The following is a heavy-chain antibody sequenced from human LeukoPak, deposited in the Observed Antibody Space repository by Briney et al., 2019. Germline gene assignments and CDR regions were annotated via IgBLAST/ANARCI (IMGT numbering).Heavy chain of an antibody. CDR3: ARDIVVPAASNWFAP. CDR1: GGSISSYY. CDR2: IYTSGST. D-gene: IGHD2-2*01. V-gene: IGHV4-4*07. Sequence: PSETLSLTCTVSGGSISSYYWSWIRQPAGKGLEWIGRIYTSGSTNYNPSLKSRVTMSVDTSKNQFSLKLSSVTAADTAVYYCARDIVVPAASNWFAPWGQGTLVTVSS. J-gene: IGHJ5*02.